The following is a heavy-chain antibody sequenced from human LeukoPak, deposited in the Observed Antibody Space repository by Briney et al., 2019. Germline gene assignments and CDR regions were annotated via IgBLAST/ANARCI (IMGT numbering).Heavy chain of an antibody. D-gene: IGHD3-9*01. V-gene: IGHV4-39*07. CDR2: IYYSGST. J-gene: IGHJ4*02. CDR1: GGSISSSSYY. Sequence: PSETLSLTCTVSGGSISSSSYYWGWIRQPPGKGLEWIGSIYYSGSTYYNPSLKSRVTISVDTSKNQFSLKLSSVTAADTAVYYCARRRLRYFDWALDYWGQGTLVTVSS. CDR3: ARRRLRYFDWALDY.